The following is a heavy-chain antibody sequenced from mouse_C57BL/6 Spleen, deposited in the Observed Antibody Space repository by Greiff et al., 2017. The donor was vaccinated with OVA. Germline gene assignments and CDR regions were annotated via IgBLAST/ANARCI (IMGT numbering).Heavy chain of an antibody. CDR3: SRARSSTLVSPFDC. Sequence: VQLQQSGPELVKPGASVKISCKASGYAFSSSWMNWVKQRPGKGLEWIGRIYPGDGDTNYNGKFKGKATLPADKSSSTAYMHLSSLTSEDSAVYFYSRARSSTLVSPFDCQGQGTTLSVSS. D-gene: IGHD1-1*01. V-gene: IGHV1-82*01. CDR1: GYAFSSSW. J-gene: IGHJ2*01. CDR2: IYPGDGDT.